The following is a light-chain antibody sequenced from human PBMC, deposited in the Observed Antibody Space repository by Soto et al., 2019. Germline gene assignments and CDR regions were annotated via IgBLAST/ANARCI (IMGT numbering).Light chain of an antibody. J-gene: IGKJ1*01. V-gene: IGKV3-20*01. CDR2: GAS. CDR1: QSVSSSY. Sequence: DIALTQSPGTLSLSPGERATLSCSASQSVSSSYLAWYQQKPGQAPRLIIYGASSRATGIPDRFSGSGSGTDFTLTINRLEPEDVAVYYCQQYDSSPRTLGQGTKVDIK. CDR3: QQYDSSPRT.